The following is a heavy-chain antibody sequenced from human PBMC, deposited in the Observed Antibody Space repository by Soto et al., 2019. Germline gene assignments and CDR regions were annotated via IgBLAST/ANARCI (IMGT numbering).Heavy chain of an antibody. CDR3: AKAGDWNYVYDF. D-gene: IGHD1-7*01. J-gene: IGHJ4*02. CDR2: VNSDGSST. Sequence: GGSLRLSCAASGFTFTHYRIHWVRQAPGKGLVWVSRVNSDGSSTNYADAVKGRFTISRDNSKNMSYLQMNNLTVEDTGVYYCAKAGDWNYVYDFWGQGTLVTVSS. V-gene: IGHV3-74*01. CDR1: GFTFTHYR.